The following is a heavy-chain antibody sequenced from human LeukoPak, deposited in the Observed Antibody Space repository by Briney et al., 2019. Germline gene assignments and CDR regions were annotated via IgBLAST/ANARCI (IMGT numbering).Heavy chain of an antibody. V-gene: IGHV1-18*01. D-gene: IGHD6-13*01. CDR2: ISASNGNT. Sequence: GASVKVSCKASGYTFTIYGVSCVRQAPGQGLECMGWISASNGNTNFAQKLQGRVTLTTDTSTSTAYMELRSLTSDDTAVYYCARYPLSYSSNWHYYFDYWGQGTLLTVSS. CDR1: GYTFTIYG. J-gene: IGHJ4*02. CDR3: ARYPLSYSSNWHYYFDY.